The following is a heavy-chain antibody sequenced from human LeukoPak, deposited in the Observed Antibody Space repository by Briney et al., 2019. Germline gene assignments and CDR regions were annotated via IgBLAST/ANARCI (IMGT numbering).Heavy chain of an antibody. CDR2: INPNSGGT. J-gene: IGHJ4*02. Sequence: ASVKASCKASGYTFTGYYMHWVRQAPGQGLEWMGRINPNSGGTNYAQKFQGRVTMTRDTSISTAYMELSRLRSDDTAVYYCARGYSSSRGSFDYWGQGTLVTVSS. CDR3: ARGYSSSRGSFDY. V-gene: IGHV1-2*06. CDR1: GYTFTGYY. D-gene: IGHD6-6*01.